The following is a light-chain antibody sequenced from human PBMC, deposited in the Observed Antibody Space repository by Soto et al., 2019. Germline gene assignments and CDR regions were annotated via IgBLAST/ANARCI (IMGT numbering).Light chain of an antibody. CDR1: RSISDW. J-gene: IGKJ1*01. CDR3: LQYSTYTPRT. V-gene: IGKV1-5*01. Sequence: DIQMTQSPSSLSPSVGDRVTITCRASRSISDWLAWYQQKPGKAPELLIFDASNLKSGVSSRFSGSGSGTEFTLTISRLQPDDVATYYCLQYSTYTPRTFGQGTKVEIK. CDR2: DAS.